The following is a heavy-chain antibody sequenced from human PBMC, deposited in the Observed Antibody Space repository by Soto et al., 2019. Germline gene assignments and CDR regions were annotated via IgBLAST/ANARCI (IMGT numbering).Heavy chain of an antibody. D-gene: IGHD2-2*01. V-gene: IGHV3-49*04. J-gene: IGHJ4*02. CDR2: IRPKAYGGTT. CDR1: GFNFGDYT. Sequence: PGGSLRLSCSASGFNFGDYTMSWVRQAPGKGLEWVGFIRPKAYGGTTEYAASVKGRFTISRDDSKRIVYVQMNNVKTEDTALYYCTRMEGILGYCTSNNCPLFDCWGQGTLGTVSS. CDR3: TRMEGILGYCTSNNCPLFDC.